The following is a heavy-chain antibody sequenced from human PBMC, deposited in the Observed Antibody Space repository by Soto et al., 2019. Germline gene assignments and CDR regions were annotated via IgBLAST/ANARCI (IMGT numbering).Heavy chain of an antibody. CDR3: ARDRGVGKLVLYAFDI. J-gene: IGHJ3*02. V-gene: IGHV3-21*01. CDR2: ISSGSSYI. Sequence: GGSLRLSCAASGFTFSSYSMNWVRQAPGKGLEWVSSISSGSSYIYYAESVKGRSTISRDNAKNSLYLQMNSLRAEDTAVYYCARDRGVGKLVLYAFDIWGQGTMVTVSS. D-gene: IGHD6-6*01. CDR1: GFTFSSYS.